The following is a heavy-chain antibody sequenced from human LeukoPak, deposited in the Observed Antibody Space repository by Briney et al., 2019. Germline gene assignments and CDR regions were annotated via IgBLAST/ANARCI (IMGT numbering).Heavy chain of an antibody. CDR2: ISYDGNNK. V-gene: IGHV3-30-3*01. D-gene: IGHD2-21*02. CDR3: ARGNNVLMVTGCFDY. CDR1: RFTFSNYD. J-gene: IGHJ4*02. Sequence: PGRSLRLSCAASRFTFSNYDMHWVRQAPGKGLEWVAVISYDGNNKDFADSVKGRFTISRDNSKNTLYLQMNSLRAEDTAVYYCARGNNVLMVTGCFDYWGQGTLVTVSS.